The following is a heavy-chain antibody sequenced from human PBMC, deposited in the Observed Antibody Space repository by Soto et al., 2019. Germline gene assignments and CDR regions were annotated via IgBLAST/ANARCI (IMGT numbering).Heavy chain of an antibody. Sequence: ASVKVSCKASGYTFTSHDINWVRQATGQGLEWMGWMNPSSGNTGYAQKFQGRVTMSRNTSISTAYMELSSLRSEDTAVYYCARGHAAAAGFDYWGQGTMVTVSS. CDR1: GYTFTSHD. D-gene: IGHD6-13*01. V-gene: IGHV1-8*01. CDR3: ARGHAAAAGFDY. J-gene: IGHJ4*02. CDR2: MNPSSGNT.